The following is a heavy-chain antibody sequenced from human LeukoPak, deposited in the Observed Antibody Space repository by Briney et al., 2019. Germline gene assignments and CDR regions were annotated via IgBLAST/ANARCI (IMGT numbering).Heavy chain of an antibody. CDR2: ISSSSSTI. J-gene: IGHJ4*02. CDR1: GFTFSSYS. Sequence: GGSLRLSCAASGFTFSSYSMNWVRQAPGKGLEWVSYISSSSSTIYYADSVKGRFTISRDNAKNSLYLQMNSLRAEDTAVYYCARATGEYQFGEFIRALDYWGQGTLVTVSS. D-gene: IGHD3-10*01. V-gene: IGHV3-48*01. CDR3: ARATGEYQFGEFIRALDY.